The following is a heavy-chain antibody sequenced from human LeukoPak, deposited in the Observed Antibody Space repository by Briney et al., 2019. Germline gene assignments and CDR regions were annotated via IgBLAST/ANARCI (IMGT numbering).Heavy chain of an antibody. CDR2: IWYDGSNK. Sequence: GGALRLSCAASGFTFSSHMMHWVRQAPGKGLEGVAVIWYDGSNKYYADSVKGRFTISRDNSKNTLYLQMNSLRAEDTAVYYCARVAPGWYYFDYWGQGTLVTVSS. D-gene: IGHD2-15*01. CDR1: GFTFSSHM. V-gene: IGHV3-33*08. J-gene: IGHJ4*02. CDR3: ARVAPGWYYFDY.